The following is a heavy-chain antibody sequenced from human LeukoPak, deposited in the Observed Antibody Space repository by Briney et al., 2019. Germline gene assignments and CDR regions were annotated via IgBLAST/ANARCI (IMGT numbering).Heavy chain of an antibody. Sequence: SETLSLTCAVYGGSFSGYYWSWIRQPPGKGLEWIGEINHSGSTNYSPSLKSRVTISVDTSKNQFSLKLSSVTAADTAVYYCASERYSYGSFDYWGQGTLVTVSS. CDR1: GGSFSGYY. CDR2: INHSGST. J-gene: IGHJ4*02. D-gene: IGHD5-18*01. V-gene: IGHV4-34*01. CDR3: ASERYSYGSFDY.